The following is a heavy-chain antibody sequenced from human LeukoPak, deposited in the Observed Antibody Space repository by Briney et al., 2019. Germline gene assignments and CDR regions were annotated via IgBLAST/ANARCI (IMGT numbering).Heavy chain of an antibody. V-gene: IGHV4-59*11. D-gene: IGHD4-17*01. CDR1: DDSFSSHY. CDR3: ARDLVTVTKGFDI. CDR2: ISYIGST. Sequence: SETLSLTCAVSDDSFSSHYWTWIRQPPGKGLEWIGYISYIGSTNYNPSLKSRVTISIDTSKNQFSLKLSSVTAADTAVYYCARDLVTVTKGFDIWGQGTMVSVSP. J-gene: IGHJ3*02.